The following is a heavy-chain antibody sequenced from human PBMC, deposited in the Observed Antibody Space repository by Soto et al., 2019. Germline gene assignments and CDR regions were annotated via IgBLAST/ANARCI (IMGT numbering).Heavy chain of an antibody. V-gene: IGHV3-23*01. CDR3: ARGSGMTPSPGDD. J-gene: IGHJ4*02. D-gene: IGHD6-13*01. CDR2: FSGTAGGT. Sequence: LRLSCAASGFSFDNFGMSWVRQAPGKVLEWVSGFSGTAGGTYYADSVKGRFTISRDSSKNTVYLQMNSLRAEDTAVYYCARGSGMTPSPGDDWRQGTQVTVYS. CDR1: GFSFDNFG.